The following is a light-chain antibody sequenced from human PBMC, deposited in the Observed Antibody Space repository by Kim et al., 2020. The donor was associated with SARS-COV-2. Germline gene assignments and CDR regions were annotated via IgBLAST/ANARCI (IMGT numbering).Light chain of an antibody. CDR2: GAS. CDR1: QSISSY. Sequence: DIQMTQSPSSLSASVGDRVIITCRASQSISSYVNWYQQKPGKAPKLLIFGASSLQGGVPSRFSGSGSGTDFTLAISSLQPEDFATYYCQQSYSTPTFGQGTKLEI. J-gene: IGKJ2*01. V-gene: IGKV1-39*01. CDR3: QQSYSTPT.